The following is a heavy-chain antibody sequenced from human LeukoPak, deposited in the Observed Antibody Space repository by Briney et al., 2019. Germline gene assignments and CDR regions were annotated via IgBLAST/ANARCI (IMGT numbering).Heavy chain of an antibody. Sequence: GGSLRLSCAASGFTFSSYWMHWVRQAPGKGLEWVAFIRYDGSNKYYADSVKGRFTISRDNSKNTLYLQMNSLRAEDTAVYYCAKDSFGGQGSSWYSPGDYYYYYMDVWGKGTTVTISS. V-gene: IGHV3-30*02. CDR1: GFTFSSYW. D-gene: IGHD6-13*01. CDR3: AKDSFGGQGSSWYSPGDYYYYYMDV. J-gene: IGHJ6*03. CDR2: IRYDGSNK.